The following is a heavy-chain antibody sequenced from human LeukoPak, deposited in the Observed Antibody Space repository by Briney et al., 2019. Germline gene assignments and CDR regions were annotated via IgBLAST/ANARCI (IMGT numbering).Heavy chain of an antibody. CDR3: ARGVWSSGYSI. Sequence: ASVKVSCKDSGYTFTGYYMHWVRQAPGQGLEWMGRINPTSRATTYPHKFLGRFPMTRDTSIITAYMELSRLRSDDTAVYYCARGVWSSGYSIWGQGTMVTVSS. J-gene: IGHJ3*02. CDR1: GYTFTGYY. V-gene: IGHV1-2*06. D-gene: IGHD3-22*01. CDR2: INPTSRAT.